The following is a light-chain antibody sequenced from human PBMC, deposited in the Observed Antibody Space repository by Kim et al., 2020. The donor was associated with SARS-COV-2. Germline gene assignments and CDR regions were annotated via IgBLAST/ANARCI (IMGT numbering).Light chain of an antibody. CDR1: QSLLHSDAYNY. J-gene: IGKJ5*01. CDR2: LGS. Sequence: DIVLTQSPLSLPVTPGEPASISCRSSQSLLHSDAYNYLDWYLQKPGQSPQLLIYLGSNRASGVPDRFSGSGSGTDFTLKISTVEAEDVGVYYCMQALQTPNTFGQGTRLEIK. V-gene: IGKV2-28*01. CDR3: MQALQTPNT.